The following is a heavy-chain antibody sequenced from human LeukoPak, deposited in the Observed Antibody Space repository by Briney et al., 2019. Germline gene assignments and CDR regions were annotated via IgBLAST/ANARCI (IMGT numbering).Heavy chain of an antibody. V-gene: IGHV4-39*01. CDR2: EYYLGST. CDR1: GGSVSSNTHH. J-gene: IGHJ5*02. Sequence: SETLSLTCTVSGGSVSSNTHHWGWIRQPPGKGLEWIGSEYYLGSTYYNPSLKSRVTIYVDKSKIHFSLKVGTVTAADTACYYYARQVEKNYGDWLDPWGQGTLVSVCS. CDR3: ARQVEKNYGDWLDP. D-gene: IGHD3-16*01.